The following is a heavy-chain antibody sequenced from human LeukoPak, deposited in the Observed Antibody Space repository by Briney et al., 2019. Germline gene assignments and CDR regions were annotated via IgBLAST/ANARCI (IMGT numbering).Heavy chain of an antibody. CDR1: GFTFSSFA. Sequence: GGSLRLSCAASGFTFSSFAMSWVRQAPGKGLEWVSYISSGGSTIYYADSVKGRITTSRDNAKNSLYLQMNSLRAEDTAVYYCAREPYYYDSSGYYIPGAFDIWGQGTMVTVSS. CDR2: ISSGGSTI. J-gene: IGHJ3*02. D-gene: IGHD3-22*01. V-gene: IGHV3-48*03. CDR3: AREPYYYDSSGYYIPGAFDI.